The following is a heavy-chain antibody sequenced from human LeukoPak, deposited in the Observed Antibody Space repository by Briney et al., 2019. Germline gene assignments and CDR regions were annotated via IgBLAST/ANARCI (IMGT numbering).Heavy chain of an antibody. J-gene: IGHJ4*02. CDR3: ATGTHYDLLPL. CDR1: GYSLTELS. CDR2: FDPGSGEI. Sequence: GASVKVSSKVSGYSLTELSTHWVRQAPGKGLERMGGFDPGSGEIIYEQKFQDRVTMTEDTSTDTAYMELSSLRSEDTALYYCATGTHYDLLPLWGQGPLVTVSS. V-gene: IGHV1-24*01. D-gene: IGHD3-9*01.